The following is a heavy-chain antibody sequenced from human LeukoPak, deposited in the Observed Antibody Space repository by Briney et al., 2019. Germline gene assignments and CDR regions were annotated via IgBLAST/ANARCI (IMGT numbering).Heavy chain of an antibody. Sequence: GGSLRLSCAASGFTFRNYALHWVRQTPGKGLEWVAVISYDGIDKYYADSVKGRFTISRDNFMSTLYLQMNSLRDEDTAVYYCGSCLAYCSRTSLGNDAFDIWGQGTKVTVSS. CDR3: GSCLAYCSRTSLGNDAFDI. D-gene: IGHD2-2*01. CDR1: GFTFRNYA. V-gene: IGHV3-30-3*02. J-gene: IGHJ3*02. CDR2: ISYDGIDK.